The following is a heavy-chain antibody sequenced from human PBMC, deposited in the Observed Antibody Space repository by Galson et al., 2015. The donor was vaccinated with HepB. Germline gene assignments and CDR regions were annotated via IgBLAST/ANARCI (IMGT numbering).Heavy chain of an antibody. J-gene: IGHJ6*02. CDR1: GFTFSSYE. D-gene: IGHD5-18*01. CDR2: ISSSGSTI. V-gene: IGHV3-48*03. Sequence: SLRLSCAASGFTFSSYEMNWVRQAPGKGLEWVSYISSSGSTIYYADSVKGRFTISRDNAKNSLYLQMNSLRAEDTAVYYCASMTAMVTPHYYYYYGMDVWGQGTTVTVSS. CDR3: ASMTAMVTPHYYYYYGMDV.